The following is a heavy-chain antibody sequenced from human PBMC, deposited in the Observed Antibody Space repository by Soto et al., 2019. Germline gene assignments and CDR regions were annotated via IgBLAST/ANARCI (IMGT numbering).Heavy chain of an antibody. V-gene: IGHV3-74*01. D-gene: IGHD6-19*01. J-gene: IGHJ4*02. CDR1: GFTFSYYW. Sequence: GGSLRLSCAASGFTFSYYWMHWVRQAPGKGLVWVSYINSDGSTTTYADSVKGRFTISRDNAKNTLYLQMSSLRAEDTALYYCARVSSTDWNWGQGTLVTVSS. CDR2: INSDGSTT. CDR3: ARVSSTDWN.